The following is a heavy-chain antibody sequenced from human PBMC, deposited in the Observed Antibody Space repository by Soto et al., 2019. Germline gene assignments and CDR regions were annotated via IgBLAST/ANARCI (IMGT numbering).Heavy chain of an antibody. CDR2: IWYDGSNK. Sequence: GGSLRLSCAASGFTFSSYGMHWVRQAPGKGLEWVAVIWYDGSNKYYADSVKGRFTISRDNSKNTLYLQMNSLRAEDTAVYYCARDRRPTGTEFTIWGQGTMVTVSS. CDR1: GFTFSSYG. D-gene: IGHD1-1*01. J-gene: IGHJ3*02. V-gene: IGHV3-33*01. CDR3: ARDRRPTGTEFTI.